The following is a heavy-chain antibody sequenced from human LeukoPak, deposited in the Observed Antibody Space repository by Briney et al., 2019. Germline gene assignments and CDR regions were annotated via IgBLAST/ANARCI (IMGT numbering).Heavy chain of an antibody. J-gene: IGHJ4*02. D-gene: IGHD3-22*01. V-gene: IGHV3-48*01. Sequence: GGSLRLSCAASGFTFSTYSMNWVRQAPGKGLEWISYISSLSGTINYADSVKGRFTISRDNSKNSLYLQMNSLRAEDTAVYYCARDASFQDSSDYRFDYWGQGTLVTVSS. CDR2: ISSLSGTI. CDR3: ARDASFQDSSDYRFDY. CDR1: GFTFSTYS.